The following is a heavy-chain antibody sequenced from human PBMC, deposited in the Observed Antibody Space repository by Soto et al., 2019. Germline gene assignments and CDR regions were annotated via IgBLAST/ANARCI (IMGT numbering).Heavy chain of an antibody. CDR1: GGTFSSYT. V-gene: IGHV1-69*02. J-gene: IGHJ4*02. D-gene: IGHD6-13*01. CDR3: ARGRAGLAAGGSYHAY. Sequence: QVQLVQSGAEVKKPGSSVKVSCKASGGTFSSYTISWVRQAPGQGLEWMGRIIPILGIANYAQKFQGRVTLTADNSTSTAYMELRSVGSEDTAVYYCARGRAGLAAGGSYHAYWGEGTLVIVSS. CDR2: IIPILGIA.